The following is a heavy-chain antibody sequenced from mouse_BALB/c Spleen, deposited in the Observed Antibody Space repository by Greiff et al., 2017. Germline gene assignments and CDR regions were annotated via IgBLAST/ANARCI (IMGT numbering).Heavy chain of an antibody. V-gene: IGHV2-9*02. CDR3: AREDSSGFPYAMDY. J-gene: IGHJ4*01. D-gene: IGHD3-2*01. CDR2: IWAGGST. CDR1: GFSLTSYG. Sequence: VMLVESGPGLVAPSQSLSITCTVSGFSLTSYGVHWVRQPPGKGLEWLGVIWAGGSTNYNSALMSRLSIRKDNSKSQVFLKMNSLQTDDTAMYYCAREDSSGFPYAMDYWGQGTSVTVSS.